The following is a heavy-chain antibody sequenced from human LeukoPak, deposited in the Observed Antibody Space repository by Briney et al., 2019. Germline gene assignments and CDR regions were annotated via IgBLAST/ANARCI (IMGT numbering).Heavy chain of an antibody. D-gene: IGHD3-22*01. CDR3: ARDFSDVKGGDSGDYYYYYYMDV. CDR1: GFTFSDYN. CDR2: ISRSGSTK. V-gene: IGHV3-11*04. J-gene: IGHJ6*03. Sequence: GGSLRLSCAASGFTFSDYNMRWIRQAPGKGLEWVSSISRSGSTKYYADSVKGRFTISRDNAKNSLYLQMNSLRAEDTAVYYCARDFSDVKGGDSGDYYYYYYMDVWGKGTTVTISS.